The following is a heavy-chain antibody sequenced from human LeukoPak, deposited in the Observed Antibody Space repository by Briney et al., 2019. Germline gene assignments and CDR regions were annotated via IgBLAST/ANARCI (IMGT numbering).Heavy chain of an antibody. J-gene: IGHJ4*02. Sequence: PGGSLRLSRAASGFTFSNAWMSWVCQAPGKGLEWVGRIKSKTDGGTTDYAEPVKGRFTIARDDSKKTLYLQMSSLKTEDTALYYCAAVSVDYGDSSFDFWGQGTLVTVSS. CDR3: AAVSVDYGDSSFDF. V-gene: IGHV3-15*01. CDR1: GFTFSNAW. CDR2: IKSKTDGGTT. D-gene: IGHD4-17*01.